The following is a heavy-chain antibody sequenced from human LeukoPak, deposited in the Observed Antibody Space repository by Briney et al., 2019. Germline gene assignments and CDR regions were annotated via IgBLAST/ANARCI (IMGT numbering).Heavy chain of an antibody. CDR3: AKYLGRVGDHPPV. Sequence: GRSLRLSCAASGFTFSSYAMHWVRQAPGKGLEWVSAISGSGGSTYYADSVKGRFTISRDNSKNTLYLQMNSLRAEDTAVYYCAKYLGRVGDHPPVWGQGTLVTVSS. J-gene: IGHJ4*02. V-gene: IGHV3-23*01. CDR2: ISGSGGST. D-gene: IGHD1-26*01. CDR1: GFTFSSYA.